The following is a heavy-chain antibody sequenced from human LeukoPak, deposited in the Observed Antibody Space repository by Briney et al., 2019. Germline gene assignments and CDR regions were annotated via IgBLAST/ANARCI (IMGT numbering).Heavy chain of an antibody. D-gene: IGHD2-2*01. J-gene: IGHJ4*02. CDR2: IKQDGSEK. CDR3: ARGYLYYQYSFDY. CDR1: GFTFSSYW. Sequence: GGSLRLSCAASGFTFSSYWMSWVRQAPGKGLEWVANIKQDGSEKYYVDSVKGRFTISRDNAKNSLYLQMNSLRAEDTAVYYCARGYLYYQYSFDYWGQGTLVTVSS. V-gene: IGHV3-7*01.